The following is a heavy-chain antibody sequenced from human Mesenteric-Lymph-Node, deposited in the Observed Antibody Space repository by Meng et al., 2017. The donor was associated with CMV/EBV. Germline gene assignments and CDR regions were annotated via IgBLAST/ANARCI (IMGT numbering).Heavy chain of an antibody. CDR3: ARDGDYYDSSGYNPFDY. CDR2: IYYSGST. J-gene: IGHJ4*02. Sequence: QLQLQEAGPGLVKPSETLSLTCTVPGCSISSSSYYWGWIRQPPGKGLEWIGSIYYSGSTYYNPSLKSRVTISVDTSKNQFSLKLSSVTAADTAVYYCARDGDYYDSSGYNPFDYWGQGTLVTVSS. V-gene: IGHV4-39*07. D-gene: IGHD3-22*01. CDR1: GCSISSSSYY.